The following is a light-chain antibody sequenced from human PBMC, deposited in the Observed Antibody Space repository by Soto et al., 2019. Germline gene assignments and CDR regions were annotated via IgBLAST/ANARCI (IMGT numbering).Light chain of an antibody. Sequence: QSALTQPASVSGSPGQSITISCTGTSSDVGGYNYVSWYQQHPGKAPKLMIYDVSNRPSGVSNRFSGSKSGNTAYLTISGLQAEDEADYYCSSYTSSSTPEVFGGGTKVTVL. CDR3: SSYTSSSTPEV. CDR1: SSDVGGYNY. V-gene: IGLV2-14*01. CDR2: DVS. J-gene: IGLJ2*01.